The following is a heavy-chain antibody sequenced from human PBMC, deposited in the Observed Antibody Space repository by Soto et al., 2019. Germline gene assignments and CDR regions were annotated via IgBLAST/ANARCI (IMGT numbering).Heavy chain of an antibody. CDR3: ARGRYCLTGRCFPNWFDS. V-gene: IGHV4-30-4*01. D-gene: IGHD2-15*01. J-gene: IGHJ5*01. CDR2: IYKSATT. CDR1: GDSISTVDYF. Sequence: SETLSLTCSVSGDSISTVDYFWAWVRQPPGQALEYIGYIYKSATTYYNPSFESRVAISLDTSKSQFSLNVTSLTAADAAVYFCARGRYCLTGRCFPNWFDSWGQGTLVTVSS.